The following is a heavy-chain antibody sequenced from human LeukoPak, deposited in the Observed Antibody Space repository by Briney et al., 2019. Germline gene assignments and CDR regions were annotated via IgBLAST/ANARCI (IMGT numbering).Heavy chain of an antibody. J-gene: IGHJ4*02. Sequence: SETLSLTCTVSGGSISSYYWSWIRQPPGKGLEWIGYIYDSGSTNYNPSLKSRVTISVDMSKNQFSLKLSSVTAADTAVYYCAMGGGLGIVDYWGQGTLVTVSS. D-gene: IGHD7-27*01. CDR1: GGSISSYY. CDR3: AMGGGLGIVDY. V-gene: IGHV4-59*08. CDR2: IYDSGST.